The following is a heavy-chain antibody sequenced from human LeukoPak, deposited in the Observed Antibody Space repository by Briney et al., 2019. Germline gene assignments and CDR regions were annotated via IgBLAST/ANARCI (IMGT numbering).Heavy chain of an antibody. CDR2: IIPIFGTA. J-gene: IGHJ4*02. Sequence: ASVKVSCKASRGTFSSYAISWVRQAPGQGLGWMGGIIPIFGTANYAQKFQGRVTITTDESTSTAYMELSSLRSEDTAVYYCAREGGIVGATAPFDYWGQGTLVTVSS. V-gene: IGHV1-69*05. CDR3: AREGGIVGATAPFDY. D-gene: IGHD1-26*01. CDR1: RGTFSSYA.